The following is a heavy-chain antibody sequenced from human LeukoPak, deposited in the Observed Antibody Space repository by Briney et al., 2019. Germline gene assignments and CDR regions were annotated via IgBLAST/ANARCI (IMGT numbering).Heavy chain of an antibody. Sequence: GGSLRLSCAASDFSFTTYAMSWVRQAPGKGLEWDSSISGGDPTTYYADSVKGRFTISRDNAKNSLYLQMNSLRAEDTAVYYCAELGITMIGGVWGKGTTVTISS. J-gene: IGHJ6*03. V-gene: IGHV3-23*01. CDR2: ISGGDPTT. CDR1: DFSFTTYA. CDR3: AELGITMIGGV. D-gene: IGHD3-10*02.